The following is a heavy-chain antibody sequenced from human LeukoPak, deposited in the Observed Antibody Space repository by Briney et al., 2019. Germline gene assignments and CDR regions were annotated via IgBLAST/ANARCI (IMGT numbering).Heavy chain of an antibody. J-gene: IGHJ5*02. D-gene: IGHD3-22*01. CDR2: VYYSGST. V-gene: IGHV4-59*01. CDR1: GDSMNNYY. CDR3: ARGGTPITMIVVESNWFDP. Sequence: SETLSLTCSVTGDSMNNYYCTWIRQPPGKGLEWIGNVYYSGSTDSNPSLESRLTMSVDTSKNQFSMKLSSVTAADTAVYYCARGGTPITMIVVESNWFDPWGQGTRVTVSS.